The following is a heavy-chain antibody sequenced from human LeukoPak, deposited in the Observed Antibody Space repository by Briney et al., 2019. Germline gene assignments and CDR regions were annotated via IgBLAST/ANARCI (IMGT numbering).Heavy chain of an antibody. CDR3: ATGEGSDHKYYYYGMDV. D-gene: IGHD1-14*01. Sequence: SETLSLTCTVSGGSISSSTYFWGWIRQPPGKGLEWIGSIYYSGSPYYNPSLKSRVTISVDTSKNQFSLRLSSVTAADTAVYYCATGEGSDHKYYYYGMDVWGQGTTVTVSS. J-gene: IGHJ6*02. CDR2: IYYSGSP. CDR1: GGSISSSTYF. V-gene: IGHV4-39*01.